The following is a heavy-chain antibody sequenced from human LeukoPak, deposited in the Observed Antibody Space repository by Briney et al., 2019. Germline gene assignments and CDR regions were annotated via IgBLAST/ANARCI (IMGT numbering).Heavy chain of an antibody. J-gene: IGHJ3*02. D-gene: IGHD1-20*01. V-gene: IGHV3-23*01. Sequence: GGSLRLSCAASGLTFSSYAMSWVRQAPGKGLEWVSAISGSGGSTYYADSVKGRFTISRDNSKNTLYLQMNSLRAEDTAVYYCAKEINNWNDGEHAFDIWGQGTMVTVSS. CDR2: ISGSGGST. CDR1: GLTFSSYA. CDR3: AKEINNWNDGEHAFDI.